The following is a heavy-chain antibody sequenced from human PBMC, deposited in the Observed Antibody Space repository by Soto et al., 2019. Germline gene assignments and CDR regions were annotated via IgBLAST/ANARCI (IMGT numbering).Heavy chain of an antibody. J-gene: IGHJ4*02. D-gene: IGHD3-16*02. Sequence: ASVKVSCKVSGYTLTELSMHWVRQAPGKGLEWMGGFDPEDGETIYAQKFQGRVTMTEDTSTDTAYMELSSLRSEDTAVYYCATAVHYDYIWGSYRPNQNLFDYWGQGTLVTVSS. CDR3: ATAVHYDYIWGSYRPNQNLFDY. CDR1: GYTLTELS. V-gene: IGHV1-24*01. CDR2: FDPEDGET.